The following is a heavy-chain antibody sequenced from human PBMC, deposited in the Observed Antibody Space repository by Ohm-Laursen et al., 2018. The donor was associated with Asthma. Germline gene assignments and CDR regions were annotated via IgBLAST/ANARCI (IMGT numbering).Heavy chain of an antibody. V-gene: IGHV4-59*01. CDR2: SFLRGND. Sequence: SETLSLTCTVSGSSISSYYWSWIRQPPGKGLEWIGYSFLRGNDNYNPSLRSRVTMSMGTSRDQFSLNLRSVTAADTAVYYCARVGIAARVIDYWGQGTLVTVSS. CDR1: GSSISSYY. CDR3: ARVGIAARVIDY. J-gene: IGHJ4*02. D-gene: IGHD6-6*01.